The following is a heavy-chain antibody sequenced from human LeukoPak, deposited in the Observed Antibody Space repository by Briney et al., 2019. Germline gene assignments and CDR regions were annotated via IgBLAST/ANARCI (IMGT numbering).Heavy chain of an antibody. Sequence: ASVKVSCKASGYTFTNYAMHWVRLAPGQRLEWMGWINGDNGNTESSQKFQGRVTITADESTSTAYMELSSLRSEDTAVYYCARTTLLSSSWPSYYYYYYMDVWGKGTTVTVSS. J-gene: IGHJ6*03. CDR3: ARTTLLSSSWPSYYYYYYMDV. D-gene: IGHD6-13*01. CDR2: INGDNGNT. CDR1: GYTFTNYA. V-gene: IGHV1-3*01.